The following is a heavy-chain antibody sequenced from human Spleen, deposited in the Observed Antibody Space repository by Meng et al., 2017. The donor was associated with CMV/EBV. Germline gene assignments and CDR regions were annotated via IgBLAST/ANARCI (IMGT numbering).Heavy chain of an antibody. CDR2: IYYSGNT. D-gene: IGHD2-2*01. CDR3: ARDLAAMGFDP. Sequence: CSVSGGSISSGGYCWSWIRQHPGKGLEWIGYIYYSGNTYCNPSLKSRVTISVDTSKNQFSLKLSSVTAADTAVYYCARDLAAMGFDPWGQGTLVTVSS. J-gene: IGHJ5*02. CDR1: GGSISSGGYC. V-gene: IGHV4-31*03.